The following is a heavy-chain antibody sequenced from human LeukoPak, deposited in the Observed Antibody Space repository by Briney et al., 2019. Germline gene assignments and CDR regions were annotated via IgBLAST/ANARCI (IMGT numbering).Heavy chain of an antibody. CDR2: INWNGGST. V-gene: IGHV3-20*04. Sequence: GGSLRLSCAASGFTFDDYGMSWVRQAPGKGLEWVSGINWNGGSTGYADSVKGRFTISRDNAKNSLYLQMNSLRAEDTAVYYCAKITPYGVLDAFDIWGQGTMVTVSS. D-gene: IGHD4-17*01. CDR3: AKITPYGVLDAFDI. J-gene: IGHJ3*02. CDR1: GFTFDDYG.